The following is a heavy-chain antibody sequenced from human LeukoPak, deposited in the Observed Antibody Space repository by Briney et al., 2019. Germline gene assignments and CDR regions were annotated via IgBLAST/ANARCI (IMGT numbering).Heavy chain of an antibody. D-gene: IGHD3-22*01. J-gene: IGHJ4*02. CDR1: GSTFDDYG. CDR3: ARAGSVYDSSDYYDGNISY. Sequence: PGGSLRLSCAASGSTFDDYGMSWVRQAPGKGLEWVSGINWNGGSTGYADSVKGRFTISRDNAKNSLYLQMNSLRAEDTALYYCARAGSVYDSSDYYDGNISYWGQGTLVTVSS. CDR2: INWNGGST. V-gene: IGHV3-20*04.